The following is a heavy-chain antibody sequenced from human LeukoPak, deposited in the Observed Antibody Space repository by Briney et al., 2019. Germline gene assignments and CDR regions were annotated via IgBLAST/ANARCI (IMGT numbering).Heavy chain of an antibody. CDR1: GFTFSAYG. D-gene: IGHD2-2*01. J-gene: IGHJ1*01. V-gene: IGHV3-30*18. Sequence: PGRSLRLSCAASGFTFSAYGMHWVRQAPGKGLEWVAVTSYDGSNKYSADPVKGRFTISRDNSKNTLYLQMNSLRAEDTAVYYCAKDHLVVVPAAPAEYFQHWGQGTLVTVSP. CDR3: AKDHLVVVPAAPAEYFQH. CDR2: TSYDGSNK.